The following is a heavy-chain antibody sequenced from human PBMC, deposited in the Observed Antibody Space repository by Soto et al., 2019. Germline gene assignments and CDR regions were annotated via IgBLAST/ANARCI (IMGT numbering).Heavy chain of an antibody. Sequence: GGSLRLSCAASGFTFSSYGMHWVRQAPGKGLEWVAVIWYDGSNKYYADSVKGRFTISRDNSKNTLYLQMNSLRAEDTAVYYCARGIAAAEIYYYYGMDVWGQGTTVTVSS. V-gene: IGHV3-33*01. J-gene: IGHJ6*02. CDR2: IWYDGSNK. CDR1: GFTFSSYG. D-gene: IGHD6-13*01. CDR3: ARGIAAAEIYYYYGMDV.